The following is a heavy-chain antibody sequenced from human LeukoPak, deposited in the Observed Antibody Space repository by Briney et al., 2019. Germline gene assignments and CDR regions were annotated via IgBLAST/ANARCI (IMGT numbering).Heavy chain of an antibody. D-gene: IGHD1-26*01. CDR2: IYYSGST. CDR3: ARAVVGATKGGLDY. Sequence: SETLSLTCTVSGGSISSYYWSWIRHPPGKGLEWIGYIYYSGSTNYNPPLKSRVTISVDTSKKQFSLKLSSVTAADTAVYYCARAVVGATKGGLDYWGQGTLVTVSS. CDR1: GGSISSYY. V-gene: IGHV4-59*01. J-gene: IGHJ4*02.